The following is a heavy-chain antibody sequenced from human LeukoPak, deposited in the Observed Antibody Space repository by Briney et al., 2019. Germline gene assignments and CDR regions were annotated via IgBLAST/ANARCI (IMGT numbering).Heavy chain of an antibody. J-gene: IGHJ6*02. D-gene: IGHD1-26*01. CDR1: GFTFSSYA. CDR2: ISYDGSNK. CDR3: AREDSGSYYAYYYYYYGMDV. Sequence: GGSLILSCAASGFTFSSYAMHRVRQAPGKGLEWVAVISYDGSNKYYADSVKGRFTISRDNSKNTLYLQMNSLRAEDTAVYYCAREDSGSYYAYYYYYYGMDVWGQGTTVTVSS. V-gene: IGHV3-30-3*01.